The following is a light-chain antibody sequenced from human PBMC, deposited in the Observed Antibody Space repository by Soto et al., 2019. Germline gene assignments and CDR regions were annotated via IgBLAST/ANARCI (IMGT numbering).Light chain of an antibody. CDR2: GAS. CDR3: QQYGSSPPN. V-gene: IGKV3-20*01. Sequence: EIVLTQSPGTLSLSPGERATLSCRASQSVSSSYLAWYQQKPGQAPRLLIYGASSRATGIPDRFSGSGSGTAFTLTISRLEPEDFAVYYCQQYGSSPPNFGQGTRLEIK. J-gene: IGKJ5*01. CDR1: QSVSSSY.